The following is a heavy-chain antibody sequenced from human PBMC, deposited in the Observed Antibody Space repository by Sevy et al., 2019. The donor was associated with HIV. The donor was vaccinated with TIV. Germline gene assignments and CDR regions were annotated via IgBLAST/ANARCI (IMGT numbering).Heavy chain of an antibody. Sequence: ASVKVSCKASGDTFSTYDINWVRQAPGQGLEWMGWMSPKSGSTGFAQKFQGRLTMTRDTSINTAYMELSSLRSEDTAVYYCASGGSWDVWNYGYFLYRMDVWGQGTTVPVSS. CDR3: ASGGSWDVWNYGYFLYRMDV. V-gene: IGHV1-8*02. J-gene: IGHJ6*02. CDR1: GDTFSTYD. CDR2: MSPKSGST. D-gene: IGHD1-7*01.